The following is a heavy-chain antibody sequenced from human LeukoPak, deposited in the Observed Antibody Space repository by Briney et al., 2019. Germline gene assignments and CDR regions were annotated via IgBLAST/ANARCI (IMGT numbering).Heavy chain of an antibody. D-gene: IGHD3-10*01. Sequence: GGSLRLSCVASEFTVRSNYMTWVRQAPGKGLEWVSILHTGGSTYNADSVKGRFTISRDDSKNTVYLQMNSLRAEDTAVYYCARVRITMLRGRNDFYYMDVWGKGTTVIVTS. V-gene: IGHV3-53*01. CDR3: ARVRITMLRGRNDFYYMDV. J-gene: IGHJ6*03. CDR2: LHTGGST. CDR1: EFTVRSNY.